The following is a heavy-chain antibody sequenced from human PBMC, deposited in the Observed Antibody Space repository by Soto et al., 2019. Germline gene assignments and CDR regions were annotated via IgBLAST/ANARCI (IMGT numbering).Heavy chain of an antibody. CDR1: GGSFSGYY. CDR3: ARDKITGLFDY. CDR2: INHSGST. Sequence: QVQLQQWGAGLLKPSETLSLTCAVYGGSFSGYYWTWIRQPPGTGLEWIGEINHSGSTNYNPSLKSRVPISVDKSKNQFSLKLTSVTAADTAVYYCARDKITGLFDYWGQGTLVTVSS. D-gene: IGHD2-8*02. V-gene: IGHV4-34*01. J-gene: IGHJ4*02.